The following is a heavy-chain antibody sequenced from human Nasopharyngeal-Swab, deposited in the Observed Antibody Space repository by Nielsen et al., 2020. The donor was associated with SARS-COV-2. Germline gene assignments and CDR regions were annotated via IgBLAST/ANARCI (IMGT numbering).Heavy chain of an antibody. CDR2: ISWNSDSI. Sequence: GGSLRLSCAASGFTFDDYAMHWVRQAPGKGLEWVSGISWNSDSIGYADSVKGRFTISRDNAKNSLYLQMNSLRAEDTALYYCAKLYDSSGYNDYWGQGTLVTVSS. V-gene: IGHV3-9*01. CDR3: AKLYDSSGYNDY. J-gene: IGHJ4*02. CDR1: GFTFDDYA. D-gene: IGHD3-22*01.